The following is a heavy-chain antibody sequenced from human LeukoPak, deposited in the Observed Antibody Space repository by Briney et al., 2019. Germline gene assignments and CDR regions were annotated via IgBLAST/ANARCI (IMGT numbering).Heavy chain of an antibody. D-gene: IGHD6-19*01. CDR3: ARDRLSSGAGWYFDL. J-gene: IGHJ2*01. V-gene: IGHV3-13*04. Sequence: GGSLRLSCAASGFTFSSYDMHWVRQVTGKGLEWVSAIGIAGDTYYLGSVKGRFTISRENAKNSLYLQMNSLRAGDTAVYYCARDRLSSGAGWYFDLWGRGTLVSVSS. CDR2: IGIAGDT. CDR1: GFTFSSYD.